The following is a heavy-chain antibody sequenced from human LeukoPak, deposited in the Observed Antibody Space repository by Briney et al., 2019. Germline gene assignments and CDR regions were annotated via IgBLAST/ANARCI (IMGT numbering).Heavy chain of an antibody. D-gene: IGHD3-10*01. CDR3: ARSMPFGEYWFDP. J-gene: IGHJ5*02. V-gene: IGHV4-30-2*01. Sequence: SQTLSLTCADSGGSISSGGYSWSWIRQPPGKGLEWIGYIYHSGSTNYNPSLKSRVTISVDRSNNQFSLKLTSVTAADTAVYYCARSMPFGEYWFDPWGQGTLVTVSS. CDR1: GGSISSGGYS. CDR2: IYHSGST.